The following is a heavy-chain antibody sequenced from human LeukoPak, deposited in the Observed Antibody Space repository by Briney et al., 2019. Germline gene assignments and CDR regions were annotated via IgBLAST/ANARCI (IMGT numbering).Heavy chain of an antibody. J-gene: IGHJ4*02. CDR1: GYTFTSYD. CDR3: ARHTTQNYHNDYGSGSCDY. V-gene: IGHV1-8*02. Sequence: ASVKVSCKASGYTFTSYDINWVRQATGQGLEWMGWMNPNSGNTGYAQKFQGRVTMTRNTSISTAYMELSSLRSEDTAVYYCARHTTQNYHNDYGSGSCDYWGQGTLVTVSS. D-gene: IGHD3-10*01. CDR2: MNPNSGNT.